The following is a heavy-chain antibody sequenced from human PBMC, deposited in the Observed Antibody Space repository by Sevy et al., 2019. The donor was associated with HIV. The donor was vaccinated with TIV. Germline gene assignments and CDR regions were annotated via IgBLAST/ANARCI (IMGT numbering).Heavy chain of an antibody. V-gene: IGHV3-7*01. D-gene: IGHD3-16*01. CDR3: ERGLYNALD. CDR1: GFTFSSYW. CDR2: IKQDGSEK. Sequence: GGSLRLSCAASGFTFSSYWMSWVRQAPGKGLEWVANIKQDGSEKYYVDSVKGRFTISRDNAKNSVYLQMNSLRVEDTAVYYCERGLYNALDWDQGTLVTVSS. J-gene: IGHJ4*02.